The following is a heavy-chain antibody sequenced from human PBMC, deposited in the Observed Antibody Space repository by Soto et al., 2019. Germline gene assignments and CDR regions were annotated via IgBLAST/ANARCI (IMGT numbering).Heavy chain of an antibody. D-gene: IGHD1-1*01. Sequence: QVQLQQSGPGLVKPSQTLSLTCDVSGDSVSSNSAAWNWIRQTPSRGLDWLGRTYYRSKWYSNYGISVTIRVTVNPDTFKNQFSLQLNSVTPEDTAVYYCARGSWDDVSGHYYMDVWGKGTTVTVSS. J-gene: IGHJ6*03. CDR1: GDSVSSNSAA. CDR3: ARGSWDDVSGHYYMDV. CDR2: TYYRSKWYS. V-gene: IGHV6-1*01.